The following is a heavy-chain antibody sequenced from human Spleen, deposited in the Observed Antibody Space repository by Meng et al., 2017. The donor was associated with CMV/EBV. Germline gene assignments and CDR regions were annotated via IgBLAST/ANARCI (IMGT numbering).Heavy chain of an antibody. Sequence: KASGYTLTTYYIHWVRQAPGQVLECMGIINPRGGSSSSAQKFQGRLTMTSDTSTSTVYMDLTSLRSDDTAVYYCATRPSLGSPVPFDFWGQGTLVTVSS. V-gene: IGHV1-46*01. D-gene: IGHD7-27*01. CDR2: INPRGGSS. J-gene: IGHJ4*02. CDR3: ATRPSLGSPVPFDF. CDR1: GYTLTTYY.